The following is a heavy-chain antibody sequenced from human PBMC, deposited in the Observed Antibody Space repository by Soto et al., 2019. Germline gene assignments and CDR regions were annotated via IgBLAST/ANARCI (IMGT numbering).Heavy chain of an antibody. CDR3: ASNPTMFGVVITWFDP. D-gene: IGHD3-3*01. CDR1: GYTFTSYG. V-gene: IGHV1-18*01. Sequence: QVQLVQSGAEVKKPGASVKVSCKASGYTFTSYGISCVRQAPGQGLEWMGWISAYNGNTNYAQKLQGRVTMTTDTSTSTAYMELRSLRSDDTAVYYCASNPTMFGVVITWFDPWGQGTLVTVSS. CDR2: ISAYNGNT. J-gene: IGHJ5*02.